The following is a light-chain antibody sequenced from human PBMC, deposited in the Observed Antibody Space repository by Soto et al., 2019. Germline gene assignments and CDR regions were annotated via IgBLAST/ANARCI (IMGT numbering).Light chain of an antibody. V-gene: IGKV3-20*01. J-gene: IGKJ1*01. Sequence: EIVLTQSPGTLSLSPGERATLSCRASQSVSSSYLAWYQQKPGQAPRLLIYGASSRATGIPDRFNGSGSGTDLPLTISRLGAEDFAVYYCQQYGSSPWGFGQGTKVEIK. CDR3: QQYGSSPWG. CDR1: QSVSSSY. CDR2: GAS.